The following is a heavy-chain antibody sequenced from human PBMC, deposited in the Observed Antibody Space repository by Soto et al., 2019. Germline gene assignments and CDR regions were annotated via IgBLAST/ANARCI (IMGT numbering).Heavy chain of an antibody. CDR2: INPNSGGT. CDR3: ARTVGYCSSTSCSDNWFDP. CDR1: GYTFTGYY. V-gene: IGHV1-2*02. Sequence: ASVKVSCKASGYTFTGYYMHWVRQAPGQGLEWMGWINPNSGGTNYAQKFQGRVTMTRDTSISTAYMELSRLRSDDTAMYYCARTVGYCSSTSCSDNWFDPWGQGTLVTVSS. D-gene: IGHD2-2*01. J-gene: IGHJ5*02.